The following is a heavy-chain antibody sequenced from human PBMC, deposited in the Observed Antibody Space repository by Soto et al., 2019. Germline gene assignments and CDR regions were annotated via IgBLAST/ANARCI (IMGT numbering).Heavy chain of an antibody. J-gene: IGHJ4*02. CDR2: INNDGSDI. V-gene: IGHV3-74*01. Sequence: EVQLVESGGGLVQPGGSLRLSCAASGFTFSSFWMHWVRQAPGKGLVWVLHINNDGSDIVYADSVKGRFTMSRDNAKNTLFLQMNSLRPEDTAMYFCARGNVGPAFWGQGTLVTVSS. CDR1: GFTFSSFW. D-gene: IGHD3-10*01. CDR3: ARGNVGPAF.